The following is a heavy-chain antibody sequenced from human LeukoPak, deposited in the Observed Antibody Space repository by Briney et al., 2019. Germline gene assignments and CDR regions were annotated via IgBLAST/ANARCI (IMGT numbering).Heavy chain of an antibody. CDR2: IKQDGSEK. CDR1: GFTFSSYW. J-gene: IGHJ5*02. V-gene: IGHV3-7*01. Sequence: GGSPRLSCAASGFTFSSYWMSWVRQAPGKGLEWVANIKQDGSEKYYVDSVKGRFTISRDNAKNSLYLQMNSLRAEDTAVYYCARDSDSSSWYWFDPWGQGTLVTVSS. CDR3: ARDSDSSSWYWFDP. D-gene: IGHD6-13*01.